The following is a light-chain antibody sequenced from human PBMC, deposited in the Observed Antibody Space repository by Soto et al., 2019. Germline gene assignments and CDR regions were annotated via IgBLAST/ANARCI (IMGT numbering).Light chain of an antibody. Sequence: DIQMTQSPSTLSASVGDRVTITCRASQRISTWLAWYQQHPGEAPKLLIYGASYLESGVPSRFSGSGSGTEFTLTIDSLQPGDFAVYYCHQYNSYPYTFGRGTKLEI. V-gene: IGKV1-5*01. CDR1: QRISTW. CDR2: GAS. CDR3: HQYNSYPYT. J-gene: IGKJ2*01.